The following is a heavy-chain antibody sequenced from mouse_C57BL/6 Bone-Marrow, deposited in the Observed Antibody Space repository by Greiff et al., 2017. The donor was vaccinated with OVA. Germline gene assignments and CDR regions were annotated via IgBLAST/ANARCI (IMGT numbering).Heavy chain of an antibody. Sequence: EVKLQQSGAELVRPGASVKLSCTASGFNIKDDYMHWVKQRPEQGLEWIGWIDPENGDTEYASKFQGKATITADTSSNTAFLQLSSLTSEDTAVYYCTPYGNYRGWYSYWGKGTLVTVAA. D-gene: IGHD2-1*01. J-gene: IGHJ3*01. CDR3: TPYGNYRGWYSY. V-gene: IGHV14-4*01. CDR1: GFNIKDDY. CDR2: IDPENGDT.